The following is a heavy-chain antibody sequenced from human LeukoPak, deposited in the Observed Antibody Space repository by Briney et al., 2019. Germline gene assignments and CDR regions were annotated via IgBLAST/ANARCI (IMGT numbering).Heavy chain of an antibody. V-gene: IGHV1-24*01. Sequence: ASVKVSCKVSGYTLTELSMHWVRQAPGKGLEWMGGFDPEDGETIYAQKFQGRVTMTEDTPTDTAYMELSSLRSEDTAVYYCATHPLYYCSSTSCYTLLYWGQGTLVTVSS. J-gene: IGHJ4*02. CDR2: FDPEDGET. CDR3: ATHPLYYCSSTSCYTLLY. CDR1: GYTLTELS. D-gene: IGHD2-2*01.